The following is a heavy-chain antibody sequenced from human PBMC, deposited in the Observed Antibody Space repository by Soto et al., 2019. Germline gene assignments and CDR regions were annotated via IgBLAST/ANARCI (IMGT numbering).Heavy chain of an antibody. CDR3: ASVFGVAYFDY. J-gene: IGHJ4*02. D-gene: IGHD3-3*01. V-gene: IGHV3-30*03. CDR1: GFTFSSYG. Sequence: QVQLVESGGGVVQPGRSLRLSCAASGFTFSSYGMYWVRQAPGKGLEWVAVISYDGSNKYYADSVKGRFTISRDNSKNTLYLQMNSLRAEDTAVYYCASVFGVAYFDYWGQGTLVTVSS. CDR2: ISYDGSNK.